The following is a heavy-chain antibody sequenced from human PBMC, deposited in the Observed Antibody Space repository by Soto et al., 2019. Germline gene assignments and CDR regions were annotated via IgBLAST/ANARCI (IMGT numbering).Heavy chain of an antibody. V-gene: IGHV3-23*01. J-gene: IGHJ5*02. CDR3: AKVANYRGNPNFFDP. Sequence: GGSLRLSCAASGFTFSNYAMSWLRQAPGKGLEWVSTISDGGGTYYADSVKGRFTISRDNSKNTLLLQMNSPRAGDTAIYYCAKVANYRGNPNFFDPWGQGTLVTVSS. CDR2: ISDGGGT. CDR1: GFTFSNYA. D-gene: IGHD3-10*01.